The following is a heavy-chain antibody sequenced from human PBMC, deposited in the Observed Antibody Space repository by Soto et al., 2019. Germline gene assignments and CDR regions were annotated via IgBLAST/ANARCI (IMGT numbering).Heavy chain of an antibody. Sequence: QVQLVQSGAEVKKPGASVTVSCKTSGYTFSNYGINWVRQAPGQGLEWMGWISGYKGNTNYAQTVQVRVTMTTDTSTGTVYMELRSLKSDDTAIYYCSRFIMVGGWFVQNYYHGMDVWGQGTTVTVSS. J-gene: IGHJ6*02. CDR3: SRFIMVGGWFVQNYYHGMDV. CDR2: ISGYKGNT. CDR1: GYTFSNYG. V-gene: IGHV1-18*01. D-gene: IGHD6-19*01.